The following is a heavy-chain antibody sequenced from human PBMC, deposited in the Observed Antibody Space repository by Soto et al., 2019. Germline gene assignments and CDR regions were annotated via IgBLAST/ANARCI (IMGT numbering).Heavy chain of an antibody. J-gene: IGHJ4*02. D-gene: IGHD7-27*01. CDR1: VFSVSISP. CDR2: ISYDGTNK. CDR3: ARDPKTSGGQHWAFNYFDS. V-gene: IGHV3-30-3*01. Sequence: GSLRLACAASVFSVSISPMHWVRQAPGKGPEWVALISYDGTNKFYADSVKGRFTISRDNSKSTLYLQVDSLRPEDAAVYYCARDPKTSGGQHWAFNYFDSWGQGTLVTVSS.